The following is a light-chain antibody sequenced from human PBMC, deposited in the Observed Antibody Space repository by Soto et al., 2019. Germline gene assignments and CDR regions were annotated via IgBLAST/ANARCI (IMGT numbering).Light chain of an antibody. J-gene: IGLJ3*02. Sequence: QPVLTQPPSASGSPGQSVTISCTGTSSDVGGYNYVSWYQQHPGKAPKLMIYEVSKRPSGVPDRFSGSKSGNTASLTVSGLQAEDEADYYCSSYAGSNNSLFGGGTKVTVL. CDR2: EVS. CDR1: SSDVGGYNY. CDR3: SSYAGSNNSL. V-gene: IGLV2-8*01.